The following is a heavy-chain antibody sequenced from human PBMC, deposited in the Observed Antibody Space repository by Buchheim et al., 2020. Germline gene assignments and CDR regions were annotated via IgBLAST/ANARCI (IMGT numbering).Heavy chain of an antibody. CDR3: ARHPIPLLWFGEFEYYFDY. J-gene: IGHJ4*02. Sequence: QVQLVESGGGVVQPGRSLRLSCAASGFTFSSYGMHWVRQAPGKGLEWVAVIWYDGSNKYYADSVKGRFTISRDNSKNTLYLQMNSLRAEDTAVYYCARHPIPLLWFGEFEYYFDYWGQGTL. V-gene: IGHV3-33*01. CDR1: GFTFSSYG. CDR2: IWYDGSNK. D-gene: IGHD3-10*01.